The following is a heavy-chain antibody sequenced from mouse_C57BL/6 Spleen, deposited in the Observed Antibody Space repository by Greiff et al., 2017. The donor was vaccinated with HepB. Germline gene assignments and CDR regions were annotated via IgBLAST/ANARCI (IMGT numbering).Heavy chain of an antibody. Sequence: VQLQQPGAELVKPGASVKMSCKASGYTFTSYWITWVKQRPGQGLEWIGDIYPGSGSTNYNEKFKSKATLTVDTSSSTAYMQLSSLTSEDSAVYYCARCGYGSSYHDYWGQGTTLTVSS. V-gene: IGHV1-55*01. D-gene: IGHD1-1*01. CDR2: IYPGSGST. CDR1: GYTFTSYW. CDR3: ARCGYGSSYHDY. J-gene: IGHJ2*01.